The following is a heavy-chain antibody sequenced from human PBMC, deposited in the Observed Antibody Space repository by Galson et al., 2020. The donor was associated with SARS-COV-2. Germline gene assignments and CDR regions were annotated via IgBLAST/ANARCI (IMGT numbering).Heavy chain of an antibody. CDR2: LFYSGTT. Sequence: SETLSLTCTVSGVSVSDDSYYWGWIRQPPGKGLEWIGYLFYSGTTNYSPSLKSRVTLSVDTSKKQFSLKLRSVTAADTAVYYCARITATTDYFDSWGQGTLVTVSS. CDR3: ARITATTDYFDS. V-gene: IGHV4-61*01. J-gene: IGHJ4*02. D-gene: IGHD1-1*01. CDR1: GVSVSDDSYY.